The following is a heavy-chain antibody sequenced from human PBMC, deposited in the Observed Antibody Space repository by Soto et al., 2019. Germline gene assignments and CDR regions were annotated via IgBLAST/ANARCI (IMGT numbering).Heavy chain of an antibody. CDR1: GFTFRNYA. Sequence: PGGSLRLSCAASGFTFRNYAMSWVRQTPEKGLEWVSAINGGGISTYYADSVKGRFTISRAQSKNTIYLQMDSLRVEDTALYSCTKGRNLEWFLSGGGEDSWGRGTLVTVSS. CDR3: TKGRNLEWFLSGGGEDS. J-gene: IGHJ5*02. CDR2: INGGGIST. V-gene: IGHV3-23*01. D-gene: IGHD3-3*01.